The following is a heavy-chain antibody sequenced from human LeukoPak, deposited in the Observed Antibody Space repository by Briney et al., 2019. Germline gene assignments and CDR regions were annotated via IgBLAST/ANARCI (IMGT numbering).Heavy chain of an antibody. D-gene: IGHD1-26*01. CDR3: TREWELPGSDFDY. Sequence: PGGSLRLSCAASGFTVSTNYMSWVRQAPGKGLEWVGFIRSKDYGGTTEYAASVKDRFSISRDDSKCIAYLQMNSLKTEDTAVYYCTREWELPGSDFDYWGQGTLVTVSS. CDR2: IRSKDYGGTT. J-gene: IGHJ4*02. V-gene: IGHV3-49*04. CDR1: GFTVSTNY.